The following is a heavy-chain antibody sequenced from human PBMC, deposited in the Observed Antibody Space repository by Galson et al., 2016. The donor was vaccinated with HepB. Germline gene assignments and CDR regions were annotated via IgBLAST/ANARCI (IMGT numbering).Heavy chain of an antibody. CDR3: ARNHGMATKYYFDY. Sequence: SLRLSCAASGFIFSSYGMHWVRQAPGKGLEWVAVIWYDGSNKYYADSVKGRLTISRDNSKNTLYLQMNNLRVEDTAVYYCARNHGMATKYYFDYWGQGALVTVSS. CDR2: IWYDGSNK. D-gene: IGHD5-24*01. CDR1: GFIFSSYG. J-gene: IGHJ4*02. V-gene: IGHV3-33*01.